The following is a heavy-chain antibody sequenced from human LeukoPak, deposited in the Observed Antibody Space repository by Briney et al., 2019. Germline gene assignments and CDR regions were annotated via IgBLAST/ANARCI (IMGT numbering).Heavy chain of an antibody. CDR3: ARGGIAVAGTRGFDP. D-gene: IGHD6-19*01. J-gene: IGHJ5*02. CDR2: INPNSGGT. Sequence: EASVKVSCKASGYTFTGYYMHWVRQAPGQGLEWMGWINPNSGGTNYAQKFQGRVTMTRDTSISTAYMELSRLRSDDTAVYYCARGGIAVAGTRGFDPWGQGTLVTVSS. V-gene: IGHV1-2*02. CDR1: GYTFTGYY.